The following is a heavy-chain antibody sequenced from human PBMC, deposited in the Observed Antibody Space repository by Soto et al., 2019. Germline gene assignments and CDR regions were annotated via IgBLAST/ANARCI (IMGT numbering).Heavy chain of an antibody. CDR1: GFTFSSHC. Sequence: GGSLRLSCATSGFTFSSHCMSWVRQAPGKGLKWVSYINSGSSTIYYADSVKGRFTISRDNAKNSLYLQMNSLRAEDTAVYYCARDQPYPPYGDSFDYWGQGTLVTVSS. CDR3: ARDQPYPPYGDSFDY. CDR2: INSGSSTI. V-gene: IGHV3-48*01. D-gene: IGHD4-17*01. J-gene: IGHJ4*02.